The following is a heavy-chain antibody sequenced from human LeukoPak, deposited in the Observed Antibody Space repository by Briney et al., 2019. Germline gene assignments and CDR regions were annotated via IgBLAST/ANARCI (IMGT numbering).Heavy chain of an antibody. CDR1: GFTFSSYG. CDR3: AKAGGTYYDILTGYPVDY. J-gene: IGHJ4*02. D-gene: IGHD3-9*01. Sequence: PGRSLRLSCAASGFTFSSYGMHWVRQAPGKGLEWVAVISYDGSNKYYADSVKGRFTISRDNSKNTLYLQMNSLRAEDTAVYYCAKAGGTYYDILTGYPVDYWGQGTLVTVSS. V-gene: IGHV3-30*18. CDR2: ISYDGSNK.